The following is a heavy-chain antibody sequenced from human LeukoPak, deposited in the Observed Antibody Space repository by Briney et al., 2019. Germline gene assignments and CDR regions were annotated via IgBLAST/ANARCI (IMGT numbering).Heavy chain of an antibody. CDR1: GFTVSSNY. D-gene: IGHD6-13*01. Sequence: GGSLRLSCAASGFTVSSNYMSWVRQAPGKGLEWVAFIRYDGSNKYYADSVKGRFTTSRDNSKNALYLQMNSLRAEDTAVYYCAKVGDGSSWYGWFDPWGQGTLVTVSS. J-gene: IGHJ5*02. V-gene: IGHV3-30*02. CDR2: IRYDGSNK. CDR3: AKVGDGSSWYGWFDP.